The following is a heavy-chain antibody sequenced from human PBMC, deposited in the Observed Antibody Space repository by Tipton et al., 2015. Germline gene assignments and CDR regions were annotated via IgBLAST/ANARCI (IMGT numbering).Heavy chain of an antibody. D-gene: IGHD6-6*01. J-gene: IGHJ4*02. Sequence: TLSLTCSVSSDSISKYYWSWIRQPPGKGLEWIGYIYYSGSTNYNPSLKSRVTISVDTSKNQFSLKLRSVTAADTAVYYCAREAYSSSGLIFDYWGQGTLVTVSS. CDR2: IYYSGST. CDR1: SDSISKYY. V-gene: IGHV4-59*01. CDR3: AREAYSSSGLIFDY.